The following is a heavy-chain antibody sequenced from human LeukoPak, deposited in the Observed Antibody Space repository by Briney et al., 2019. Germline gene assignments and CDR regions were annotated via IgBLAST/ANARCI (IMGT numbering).Heavy chain of an antibody. Sequence: SETLSLTCAVYGGSFSGYYWSWIRQPPGKGLEWIGEINHSGSTNYNPSLKSRVTISVDTSKNQFSLKLSSVTAADTAVYYCARGLQYDYWGQGTLVTVSS. D-gene: IGHD5-24*01. V-gene: IGHV4-34*01. CDR2: INHSGST. J-gene: IGHJ4*02. CDR3: ARGLQYDY. CDR1: GGSFSGYY.